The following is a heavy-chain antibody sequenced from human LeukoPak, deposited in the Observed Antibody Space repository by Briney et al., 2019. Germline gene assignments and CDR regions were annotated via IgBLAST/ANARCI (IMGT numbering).Heavy chain of an antibody. D-gene: IGHD3-3*01. V-gene: IGHV1-8*03. CDR2: MNPNSGNT. J-gene: IGHJ4*02. CDR3: ARGPSRPYYDFWSGYYFNY. CDR1: GYTFTSYD. Sequence: ASVKVSCKASGYTFTSYDINWVRQATGQGLEWMGWMNPNSGNTGYAQKFQGRVTITRNTSISTAYMELSSLRSEDTAVYYCARGPSRPYYDFWSGYYFNYWDQGTLVTVSS.